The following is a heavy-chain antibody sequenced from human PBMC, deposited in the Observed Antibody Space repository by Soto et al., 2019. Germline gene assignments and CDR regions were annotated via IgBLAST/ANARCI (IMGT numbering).Heavy chain of an antibody. CDR1: GFTFSSYG. J-gene: IGHJ5*02. CDR2: ISYDGSNK. V-gene: IGHV3-30*18. Sequence: PGGSLRLSCAASGFTFSSYGMHWVRQAPGKGLEWVAVISYDGSNKYYADSVKGRFTISRDNSKNTLYLQMNSLRAEDTAVYYCAKDGWPIVLVPAGPSWFDPWGQGTLVTVSS. CDR3: AKDGWPIVLVPAGPSWFDP. D-gene: IGHD2-2*01.